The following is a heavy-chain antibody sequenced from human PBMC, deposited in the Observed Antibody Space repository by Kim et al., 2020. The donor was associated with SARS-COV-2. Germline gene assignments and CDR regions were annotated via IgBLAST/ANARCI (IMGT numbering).Heavy chain of an antibody. J-gene: IGHJ4*02. CDR1: GYTFTSYA. CDR2: INAGNGNT. Sequence: ASVKVSCKASGYTFTSYAMHWVRQAPGQRLEWMGWINAGNGNTKYSQKFQGRVTITRDTSASTAYMELSSLRSEDTAVYYCARAPPDNWNYRPLFDYWGQGTLVTVSS. CDR3: ARAPPDNWNYRPLFDY. D-gene: IGHD1-7*01. V-gene: IGHV1-3*01.